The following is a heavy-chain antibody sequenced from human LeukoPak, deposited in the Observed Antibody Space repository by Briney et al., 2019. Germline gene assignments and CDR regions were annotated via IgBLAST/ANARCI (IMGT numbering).Heavy chain of an antibody. J-gene: IGHJ4*02. Sequence: ASVKVSCKASGYTLTGYYMHWVRQAPGQGLEWMGGINPNSGGTHYAQKFQGRVTMTRDTSISTAYMELSKLRSDDTAVDYCARDRVGYSSGWSDYWGQGTLVTVSS. CDR2: INPNSGGT. CDR1: GYTLTGYY. D-gene: IGHD6-19*01. V-gene: IGHV1-2*02. CDR3: ARDRVGYSSGWSDY.